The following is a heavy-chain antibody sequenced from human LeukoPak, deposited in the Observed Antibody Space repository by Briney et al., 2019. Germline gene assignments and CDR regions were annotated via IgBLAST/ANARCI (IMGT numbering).Heavy chain of an antibody. D-gene: IGHD3-3*01. J-gene: IGHJ5*02. V-gene: IGHV4-30-4*07. CDR3: ARTSDFWSTFDP. Sequence: PSETLSLTCAVSGDSISSAGYSWSWIRQPPEKGLEWIGNIYYSATTYYNPSLKRRVAISVDTSKNQFSLNLISVTAADAAVYYCARTSDFWSTFDPWGQGTLVTVSS. CDR1: GDSISSAGYS. CDR2: IYYSATT.